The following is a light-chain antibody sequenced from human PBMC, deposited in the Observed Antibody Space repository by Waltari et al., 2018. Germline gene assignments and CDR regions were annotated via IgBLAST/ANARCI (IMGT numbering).Light chain of an antibody. V-gene: IGKV1-8*01. J-gene: IGKJ4*01. Sequence: AIRMTQSPSSFSASTGDRVTITCRASQGISSYLAWYQQKPGKAPKLLFYAASTLQSGGPSRFSGSGSGTDFTLTISCLQSEDFATYYCQQYYSYLLTFGGGTKVEIK. CDR2: AAS. CDR1: QGISSY. CDR3: QQYYSYLLT.